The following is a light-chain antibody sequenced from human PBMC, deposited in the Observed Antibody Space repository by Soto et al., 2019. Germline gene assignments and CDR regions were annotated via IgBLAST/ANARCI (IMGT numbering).Light chain of an antibody. CDR1: QSLLDPDDGNVY. CDR3: MQRLEFPHT. V-gene: IGKV2-40*01. Sequence: VLMTQTPLSLPVTPGDPASISCRSNQSLLDPDDGNVYLDWYLQKPGRSPQLLVYTVSYRASGVADRFSARGSDTDFTLKISRMEADDVGVYYCMQRLEFPHTFGGGTKLEIK. CDR2: TVS. J-gene: IGKJ4*01.